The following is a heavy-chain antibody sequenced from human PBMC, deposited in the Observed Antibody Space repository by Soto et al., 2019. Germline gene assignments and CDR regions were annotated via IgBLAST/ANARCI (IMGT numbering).Heavy chain of an antibody. J-gene: IGHJ4*02. D-gene: IGHD6-13*01. V-gene: IGHV3-11*01. CDR2: IDSGDGTT. CDR3: VRPYYSSRWFPFDR. Sequence: QVQLVESGGGLVKPGGSLRLSCTGSGFDFGDYYMSWIRQAPGKGLEWVSYIDSGDGTTYYTDSVKGRFTISRDNAKKTGYLQMSSLRVEDTALYYCVRPYYSSRWFPFDRWGQGTLVTVSS. CDR1: GFDFGDYY.